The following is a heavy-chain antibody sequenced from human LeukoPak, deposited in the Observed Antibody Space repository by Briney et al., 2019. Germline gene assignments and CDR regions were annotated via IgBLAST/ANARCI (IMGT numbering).Heavy chain of an antibody. CDR1: GVSLSGYY. Sequence: SETLSLTCAVYGVSLSGYYWSWIRQPPGQGLEWIGVINHSGSTNYNPSLKSRVTISVDTSKNQFSLKLSSVTAADAAVYYCARGWRGYSYGGFDYWGQGTLVTVSS. D-gene: IGHD5-18*01. V-gene: IGHV4-34*01. J-gene: IGHJ4*02. CDR3: ARGWRGYSYGGFDY. CDR2: INHSGST.